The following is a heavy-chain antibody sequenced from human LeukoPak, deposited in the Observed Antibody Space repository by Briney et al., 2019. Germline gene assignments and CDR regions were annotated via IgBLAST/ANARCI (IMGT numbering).Heavy chain of an antibody. V-gene: IGHV4-39*01. CDR2: IHYSRTA. J-gene: IGHJ4*02. Sequence: PSETLSLTCTVSGGSISSGSHHWGWFRQSPGKGLEWIGSIHYSRTAYHNPSLNSRVTISEVTSKNQFSLQLNSVTAADTAVYYCARHDGRGGATMGALDSWGQGSLVTVSS. CDR3: ARHDGRGGATMGALDS. CDR1: GGSISSGSHH. D-gene: IGHD5-12*01.